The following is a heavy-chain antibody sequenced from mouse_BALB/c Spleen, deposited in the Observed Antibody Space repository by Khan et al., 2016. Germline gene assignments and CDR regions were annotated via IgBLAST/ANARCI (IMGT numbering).Heavy chain of an antibody. V-gene: IGHV5-6-3*01. J-gene: IGHJ4*01. CDR2: INSNGGST. CDR3: ARVRQAVDY. CDR1: GFTFSTYA. Sequence: EVELVESGGGLVQPGGSLKLSCAASGFTFSTYAMSWVRQTPDKRLELVATINSNGGSTYYPDNVKGRFTISRDNAKNTLYLQMSSLKSEDTAMDDCARVRQAVDYWGQGTSVTVSS. D-gene: IGHD2-14*01.